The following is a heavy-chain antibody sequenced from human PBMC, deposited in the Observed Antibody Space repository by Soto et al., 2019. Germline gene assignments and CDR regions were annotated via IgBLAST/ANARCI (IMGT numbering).Heavy chain of an antibody. CDR1: VFTFSSYS. Sequence: PGGSLRLSCAASVFTFSSYSMNLVRQSPGKGLEWVSSISSSSSYINYADSVKGRFTISRDNAKNSLYLQMNSLRAEDTAVYYCARGDKDYYYYGMDVWGQGTTVTVPS. CDR2: ISSSSSYI. CDR3: ARGDKDYYYYGMDV. D-gene: IGHD2-15*01. J-gene: IGHJ6*02. V-gene: IGHV3-21*01.